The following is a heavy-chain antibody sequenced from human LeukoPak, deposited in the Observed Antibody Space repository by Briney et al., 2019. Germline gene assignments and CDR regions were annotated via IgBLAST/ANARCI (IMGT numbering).Heavy chain of an antibody. D-gene: IGHD6-19*01. V-gene: IGHV4-34*01. CDR1: GGSFSGYS. CDR3: ARVAQKLERIVVAGTSEWRANWFFDL. Sequence: PSETLSLTCAVYGGSFSGYSWTWIRQPPGKGLEWLGEMSHSGYPNYNPSLKSRVAMSVDTSKNQFSLKLRSMTAADTAVYYCARVAQKLERIVVAGTSEWRANWFFDLWGRGTLVTVSS. CDR2: MSHSGYP. J-gene: IGHJ2*01.